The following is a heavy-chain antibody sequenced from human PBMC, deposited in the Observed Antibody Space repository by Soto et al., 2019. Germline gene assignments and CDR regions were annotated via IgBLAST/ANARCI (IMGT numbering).Heavy chain of an antibody. CDR2: IKVDNGDT. V-gene: IGHV1-18*01. Sequence: QVHLVQSGGEVKKPGASVKVSCKASGYTLKNYGMGWWRQAPGLGPEWVGWIKVDNGDTKYAEKLQGRVTLTTDTSTSTAYMELRNLRSDDTAFYYCARSRYYFDYWGQGTLVTVSS. CDR1: GYTLKNYG. J-gene: IGHJ4*02. CDR3: ARSRYYFDY.